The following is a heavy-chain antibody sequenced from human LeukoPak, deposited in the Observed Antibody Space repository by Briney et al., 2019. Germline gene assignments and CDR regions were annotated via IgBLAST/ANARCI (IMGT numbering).Heavy chain of an antibody. J-gene: IGHJ3*02. CDR3: AREYYYDSSPAFDI. Sequence: ASVKVSCKVSGYTFTGYYMHWVRQAPRQGLEWMGWINPNSGGTNYAQKFQGRVTMTRDTSISTAYMELSRLRSDDTAVYYCAREYYYDSSPAFDIWGQGTMVTVSS. V-gene: IGHV1-2*02. CDR2: INPNSGGT. CDR1: GYTFTGYY. D-gene: IGHD3-22*01.